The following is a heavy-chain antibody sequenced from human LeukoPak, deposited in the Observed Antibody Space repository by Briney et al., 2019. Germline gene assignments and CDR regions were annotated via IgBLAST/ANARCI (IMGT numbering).Heavy chain of an antibody. CDR2: INKDATAK. J-gene: IGHJ4*02. D-gene: IGHD2-2*02. CDR3: ARDLLDIVVVPAAIRPAYFDY. Sequence: PGGSLRLSCAASGFAFSSSWMSWVRQAPGKGLEWVANINKDATAKYYADSVKGRFTISRDNSKNTLYLQMNSLRAEDTAVYYCARDLLDIVVVPAAIRPAYFDYWGQGTLVTVSS. CDR1: GFAFSSSW. V-gene: IGHV3-7*01.